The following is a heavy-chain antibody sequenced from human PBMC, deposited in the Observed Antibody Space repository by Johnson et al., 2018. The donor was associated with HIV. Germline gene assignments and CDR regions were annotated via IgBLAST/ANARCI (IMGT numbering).Heavy chain of an antibody. CDR3: ARERLRAGAFDI. D-gene: IGHD6-13*01. Sequence: VQLVESGGGLVQPGGSLRLSCAASGFTVSSNYMSWVRQAPGKGLEWVSVIYSGGTTNYADSVKGRFTISRDNSTNTLSLQMNSLRADDTAVYYCARERLRAGAFDIWSQGTMVTVSS. CDR1: GFTVSSNY. V-gene: IGHV3-66*01. J-gene: IGHJ3*02. CDR2: IYSGGTT.